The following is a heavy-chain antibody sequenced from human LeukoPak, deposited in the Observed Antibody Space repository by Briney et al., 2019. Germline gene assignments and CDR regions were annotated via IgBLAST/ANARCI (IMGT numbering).Heavy chain of an antibody. Sequence: SETLSLTCAVYGGSFSGYYWSWIRQPPGKGLEWIGEINHSGSTNYNPSLKSRVTISVDTSKNQFSLKLSSVTAADTAVYYCARPLPHYDFWSGYYIRDAFDIWGQGTMVTVSS. CDR3: ARPLPHYDFWSGYYIRDAFDI. D-gene: IGHD3-3*01. J-gene: IGHJ3*02. V-gene: IGHV4-34*01. CDR2: INHSGST. CDR1: GGSFSGYY.